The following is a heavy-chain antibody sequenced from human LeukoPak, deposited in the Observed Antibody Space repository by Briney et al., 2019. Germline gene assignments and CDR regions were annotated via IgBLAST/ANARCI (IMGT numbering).Heavy chain of an antibody. D-gene: IGHD2/OR15-2a*01. CDR3: ARACRHQGEYAIYYYYYMDV. CDR1: GGSFSGYY. Sequence: PSETLSLTCAVYGGSFSGYYWSWVRQPPGKGLEWIGEINHSGSTNYNPSLKSRVTVSVDPSKNQFSLNLNSVTAADTAVYYCARACRHQGEYAIYYYYYMDVWGKGTTVTVSS. J-gene: IGHJ6*03. V-gene: IGHV4-34*01. CDR2: INHSGST.